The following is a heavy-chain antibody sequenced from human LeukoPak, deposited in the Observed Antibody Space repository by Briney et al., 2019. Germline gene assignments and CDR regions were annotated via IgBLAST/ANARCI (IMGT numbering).Heavy chain of an antibody. J-gene: IGHJ4*02. V-gene: IGHV1-2*02. CDR3: ARDTDIVVVPAATFDY. Sequence: ASVKVSCKASGYTFTGYYMHWVRQAPGQGLEWMGWINPNSGGTNYAQKFQGRVTMTRDTSISTAYMELSRLRSDDTAVYYCARDTDIVVVPAATFDYWGQGTLVTVSS. CDR1: GYTFTGYY. CDR2: INPNSGGT. D-gene: IGHD2-2*01.